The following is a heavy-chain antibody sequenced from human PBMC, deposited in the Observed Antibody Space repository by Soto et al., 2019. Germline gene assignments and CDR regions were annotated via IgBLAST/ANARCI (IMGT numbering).Heavy chain of an antibody. CDR1: GFTFSDYG. D-gene: IGHD3-10*01. Sequence: VESGGGVVQPGRSLRLSCAVSGFTFSDYGMYWVRQAPGKGLEWVALIWHDGINEFYADSVKGRFTISRDISKNTRYLQMNSLRPEDTSVYSCAKSRGDGYKGGLGLDYWGQGTLVTVSS. CDR2: IWHDGINE. CDR3: AKSRGDGYKGGLGLDY. V-gene: IGHV3-33*03. J-gene: IGHJ4*02.